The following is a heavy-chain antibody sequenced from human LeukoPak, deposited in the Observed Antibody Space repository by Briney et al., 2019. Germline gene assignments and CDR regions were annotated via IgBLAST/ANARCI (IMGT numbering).Heavy chain of an antibody. CDR1: GYTFTGYY. V-gene: IGHV1-2*02. Sequence: GASVKVSCKASGYTFTGYYMHWVRQAPGQGLEWMGWINPNSGGTNYAQNFQGRVAMTRSTSISTAYMELSSLRPEDTGVYYCARVDGGLDVWGQGTTVTVSS. CDR3: ARVDGGLDV. J-gene: IGHJ6*02. CDR2: INPNSGGT.